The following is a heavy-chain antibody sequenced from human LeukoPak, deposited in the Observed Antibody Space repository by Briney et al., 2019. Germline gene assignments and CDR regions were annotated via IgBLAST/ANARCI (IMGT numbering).Heavy chain of an antibody. CDR1: GFTFSNYG. CDR3: ARGMCSSTSCYPNDY. V-gene: IGHV3-33*01. D-gene: IGHD2-2*01. Sequence: PGGSLRLSCAASGFTFSNYGMHWVRQAPGKGLERVAVIWYDGSNKYYADSVKGRFTISRDNSKNTLYLQMNSLRAEDTAVYYCARGMCSSTSCYPNDYWGQGTLVTVSS. CDR2: IWYDGSNK. J-gene: IGHJ4*02.